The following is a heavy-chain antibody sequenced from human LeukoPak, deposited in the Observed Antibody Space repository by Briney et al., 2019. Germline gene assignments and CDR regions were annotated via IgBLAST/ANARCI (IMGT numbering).Heavy chain of an antibody. CDR1: GGSISSSSYY. D-gene: IGHD2-2*01. CDR2: IYYSGST. CDR3: ARESRTSRRKFDP. V-gene: IGHV4-39*02. J-gene: IGHJ5*02. Sequence: PSETLSLTCTVSGGSISSSSYYWGWIRQPPGKGLEWIGSIYYSGSTYYNPSLKSRVTISVDTSKNQFSLKLSSVNAADTAVYYCARESRTSRRKFDPWGQGTLVTVSS.